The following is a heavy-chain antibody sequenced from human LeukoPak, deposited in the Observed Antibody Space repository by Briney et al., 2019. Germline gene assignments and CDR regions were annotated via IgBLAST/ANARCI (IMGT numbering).Heavy chain of an antibody. V-gene: IGHV1-69*05. CDR2: IIPIFGTA. Sequence: LAASVKVSCKASGGTFSSYAISWVRQAPGQGLEWMGGIIPIFGTANYAQKFQGRVTITTDESTSTAYMERSSLRSEDTAVYYCAAHYYDSSGYFDYWGQGTLVTVSS. CDR3: AAHYYDSSGYFDY. J-gene: IGHJ4*02. D-gene: IGHD3-22*01. CDR1: GGTFSSYA.